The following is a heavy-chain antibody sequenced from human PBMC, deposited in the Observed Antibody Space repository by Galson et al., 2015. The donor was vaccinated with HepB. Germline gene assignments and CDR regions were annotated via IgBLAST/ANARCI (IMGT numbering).Heavy chain of an antibody. D-gene: IGHD3-22*01. CDR3: ARGGYDSSGSYSGTFDI. CDR2: ITSSGDTM. CDR1: RFSFSTYS. J-gene: IGHJ3*02. Sequence: SLRLSCAGSRFSFSTYSMNWVRQAPGKGLEWISYITSSGDTMYYADSVKGRFTISRDNAKSSLYLQMNSLRAEDTAVYSCARGGYDSSGSYSGTFDIWGQGTLVTVSS. V-gene: IGHV3-48*01.